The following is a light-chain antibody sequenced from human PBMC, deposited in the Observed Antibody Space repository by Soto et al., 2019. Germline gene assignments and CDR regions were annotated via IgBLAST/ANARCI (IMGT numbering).Light chain of an antibody. Sequence: QSVLTQPASVSGSPGQSITISCTGTSSDVGGYNYVSWYQQHPGKAPKLMIYDVSNRPSGVSDRFSGSKSGNTASLTISGLQAEDEAHYYCSSYTSSSTVVFGGGTQLTVL. V-gene: IGLV2-14*01. CDR1: SSDVGGYNY. CDR3: SSYTSSSTVV. CDR2: DVS. J-gene: IGLJ2*01.